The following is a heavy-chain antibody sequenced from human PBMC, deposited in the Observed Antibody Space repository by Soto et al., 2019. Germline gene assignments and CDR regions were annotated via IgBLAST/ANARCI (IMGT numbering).Heavy chain of an antibody. J-gene: IGHJ6*02. D-gene: IGHD6-19*01. Sequence: SVKVSCKASRVAFSKFIVTWVRQAPGLGLEWVGGIIPIFGTANYAQKFQGRVTITADESTSTSYMEVNNLRSEDTAVYYCAKVRYSSPMGYYYGMDVWGQGTTVTSP. CDR3: AKVRYSSPMGYYYGMDV. V-gene: IGHV1-69*13. CDR1: RVAFSKFI. CDR2: IIPIFGTA.